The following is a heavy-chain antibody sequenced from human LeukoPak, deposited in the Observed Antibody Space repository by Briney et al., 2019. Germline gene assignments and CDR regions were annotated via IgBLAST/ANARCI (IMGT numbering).Heavy chain of an antibody. V-gene: IGHV1-69*13. Sequence: ASVKVSCKASGGTFSSYAISWVRQAPGQGLEWMGGIIPIFGTANYAQKFQGRVTITADESTSTAYMELSSLRSEDTAVYYCAFRRDGYNYGPYYFDYWGQGTLVTVSS. J-gene: IGHJ4*02. CDR3: AFRRDGYNYGPYYFDY. D-gene: IGHD5-24*01. CDR2: IIPIFGTA. CDR1: GGTFSSYA.